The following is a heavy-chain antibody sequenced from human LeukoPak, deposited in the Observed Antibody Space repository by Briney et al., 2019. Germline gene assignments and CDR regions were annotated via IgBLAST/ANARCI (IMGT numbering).Heavy chain of an antibody. J-gene: IGHJ2*01. D-gene: IGHD7-27*01. V-gene: IGHV4-34*01. CDR3: ARNGGSSWYFDL. CDR2: INHSGST. Sequence: KPSETLSLTCAVYGGSFSGYYWSWSRQPPGKGLEWIGEINHSGSTNYNPSLKSRVTISVDTSKNQFSLKLSSVTAADTAVYYCARNGGSSWYFDLWGRGTLVTVSS. CDR1: GGSFSGYY.